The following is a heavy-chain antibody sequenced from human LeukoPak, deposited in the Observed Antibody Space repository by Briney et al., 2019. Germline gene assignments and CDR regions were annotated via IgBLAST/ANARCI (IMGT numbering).Heavy chain of an antibody. CDR3: ARLRLGNGGYYFDY. J-gene: IGHJ4*02. D-gene: IGHD3-16*01. CDR2: IYYNAST. Sequence: SETLSLTCTVSGGSISSYYWSWIRQPPGKGLEWVGYIYYNASTNYNPSLKSRVTISVDTSKNQFSLKLSSVTAADTAVYYCARLRLGNGGYYFDYWGQGTLVTVSP. V-gene: IGHV4-59*08. CDR1: GGSISSYY.